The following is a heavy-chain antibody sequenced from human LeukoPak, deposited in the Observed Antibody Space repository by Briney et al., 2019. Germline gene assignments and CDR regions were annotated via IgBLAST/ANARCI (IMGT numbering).Heavy chain of an antibody. J-gene: IGHJ4*02. CDR3: GRLGTYHDF. D-gene: IGHD1-26*01. V-gene: IGHV4-4*09. Sequence: SENLSLTCTVSGASISNYYWSWIRQTPGNGLEWMGHIHTSGASRYYPSLESRLTLSIDTSRNHLSLKLTSVTAADPAVYFAGRLGTYHDFWGQGALVTVSS. CDR1: GASISNYY. CDR2: IHTSGAS.